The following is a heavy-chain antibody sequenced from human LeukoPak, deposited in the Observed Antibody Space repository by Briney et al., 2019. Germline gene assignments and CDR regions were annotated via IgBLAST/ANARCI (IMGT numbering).Heavy chain of an antibody. Sequence: GASVKVSCKASGYTFTGYYMHWVRQAPGQGLEWMGWINPNSGGTNYAQKFQGWVTMTRDTSISTAYMELSRLRSDDTAVYYCARALFSSWRIRAHDAFDIWGQGTMVTVSS. J-gene: IGHJ3*02. CDR2: INPNSGGT. CDR1: GYTFTGYY. D-gene: IGHD6-13*01. V-gene: IGHV1-2*04. CDR3: ARALFSSWRIRAHDAFDI.